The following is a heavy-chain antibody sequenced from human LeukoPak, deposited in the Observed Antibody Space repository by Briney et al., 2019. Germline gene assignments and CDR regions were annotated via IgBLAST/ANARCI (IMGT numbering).Heavy chain of an antibody. CDR1: GGSINIGGYY. CDR3: ARIQAQRLWELSSHVVDC. Sequence: SETLSLTCSVSGGSINIGGYYWTWTRQHPGKGLEWIVYIYYGGTTYYNPSLSSLFTISADTSKNQFSLRLTSVTAADTAVYYCARIQAQRLWELSSHVVDCWGQGTLVTVSS. V-gene: IGHV4-31*01. D-gene: IGHD3-16*02. J-gene: IGHJ4*02. CDR2: IYYGGTT.